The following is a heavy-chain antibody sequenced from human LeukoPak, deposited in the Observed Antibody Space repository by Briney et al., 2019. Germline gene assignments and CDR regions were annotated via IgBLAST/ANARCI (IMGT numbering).Heavy chain of an antibody. Sequence: SETLSLTGTVSGGSISSSSYYWGWIRQPPGKGLEWIGSIYYSGSTYYNPSLKSRVTISVDTSKNQLSLKLSSVTVADTAVYYCARHSRSNSDRAFDIWGQGTMVTVSS. D-gene: IGHD4-23*01. J-gene: IGHJ3*02. CDR2: IYYSGST. V-gene: IGHV4-39*01. CDR3: ARHSRSNSDRAFDI. CDR1: GGSISSSSYY.